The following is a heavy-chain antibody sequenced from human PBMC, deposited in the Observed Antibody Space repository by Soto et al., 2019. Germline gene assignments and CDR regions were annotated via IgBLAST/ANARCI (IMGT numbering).Heavy chain of an antibody. CDR1: GGSISSYY. Sequence: SETLSLTCTVSGGSISSYYWSWIRQPPGKGLEWIGYIYYSGSTNYNPSLKSRVTISVDTSKNQFSLKLSSVTAADTAVYYCATHQGYYGSGSYCFDYWGLGNQVTVS. V-gene: IGHV4-59*01. CDR2: IYYSGST. CDR3: ATHQGYYGSGSYCFDY. J-gene: IGHJ4*02. D-gene: IGHD3-10*01.